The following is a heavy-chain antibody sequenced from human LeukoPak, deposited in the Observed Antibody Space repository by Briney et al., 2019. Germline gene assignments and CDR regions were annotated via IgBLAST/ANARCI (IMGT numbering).Heavy chain of an antibody. CDR1: GYTFTSYD. Sequence: ASVKVSXKASGYTFTSYDINWVRQATGQGLEWMGWMNPNSGDTGYAQKFQGRVTMTRNTSISTAYMELSSLRSEDTAAYYCARGCSSTSCHSRDFDYWGQGTLVTVSS. V-gene: IGHV1-8*01. J-gene: IGHJ4*02. D-gene: IGHD2-2*01. CDR2: MNPNSGDT. CDR3: ARGCSSTSCHSRDFDY.